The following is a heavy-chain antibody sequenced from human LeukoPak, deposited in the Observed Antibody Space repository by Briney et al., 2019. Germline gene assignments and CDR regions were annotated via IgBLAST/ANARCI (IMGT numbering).Heavy chain of an antibody. J-gene: IGHJ4*02. D-gene: IGHD3-22*01. V-gene: IGHV3-30*02. CDR2: IRYDGTIK. Sequence: GGSLRLSCATSGFAFSSYGMHWVCQAPGKGLEWVGFIRYDGTIKYYADPMKGRFTISRDNSKNTLYLQMNTLRADDTAVYYCAKNAATYYYDSSGYYDHFDYWGQGTLVTVSS. CDR1: GFAFSSYG. CDR3: AKNAATYYYDSSGYYDHFDY.